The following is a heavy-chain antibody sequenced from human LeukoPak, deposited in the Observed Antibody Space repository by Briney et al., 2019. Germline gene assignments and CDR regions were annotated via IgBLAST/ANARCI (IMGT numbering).Heavy chain of an antibody. CDR1: GGSIGSYY. V-gene: IGHV4-4*09. Sequence: SETLSLTCTVSGGSIGSYYWSWIRQPPGKGLEWIGYIYTSGSTNYNPSLKSRVTISVDTSKNQFSPKLSSVTAADPAVYYCARSWAYGSGMGSWGQRTLVTVSS. CDR3: ARSWAYGSGMGS. J-gene: IGHJ5*02. CDR2: IYTSGST. D-gene: IGHD3-10*01.